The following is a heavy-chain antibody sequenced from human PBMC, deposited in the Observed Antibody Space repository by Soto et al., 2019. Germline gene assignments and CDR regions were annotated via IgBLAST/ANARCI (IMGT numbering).Heavy chain of an antibody. CDR2: IYHSGST. V-gene: IGHV4-30-2*01. Sequence: QLQLQESGSGLVKPSQTLSLTCAVFGGSISSGGYSWSWIRQPPGKGLEWIGYIYHSGSTYYNPSLQSRVTISVDRSKNQFSLKLSSVTAADTAVYYCARENNVLPGGYFDYWGQGALVTVSS. J-gene: IGHJ4*02. CDR3: ARENNVLPGGYFDY. D-gene: IGHD3-10*01. CDR1: GGSISSGGYS.